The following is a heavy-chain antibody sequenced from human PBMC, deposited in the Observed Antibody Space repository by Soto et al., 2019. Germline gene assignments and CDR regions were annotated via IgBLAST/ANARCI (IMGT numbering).Heavy chain of an antibody. CDR2: IYYDGSQK. D-gene: IGHD2-21*02. V-gene: IGHV3-30*04. J-gene: IGHJ4*02. Sequence: QVQLVESGGGVVQPGRSLRLSCAASGFTFSSYTMHWVRQAPGKGLEWVALIYYDGSQKYYADSVKGRFTISRDNSKKMMNLDMNSLRTEDTAVYYCTRGGGNQMGDCYDNGGQGTLVTVSS. CDR1: GFTFSSYT. CDR3: TRGGGNQMGDCYDN.